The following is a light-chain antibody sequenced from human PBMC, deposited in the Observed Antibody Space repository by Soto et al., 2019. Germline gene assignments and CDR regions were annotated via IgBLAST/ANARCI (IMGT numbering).Light chain of an antibody. CDR1: QGISRG. CDR2: KAC. Sequence: DIQMTQSPSTLSASLGDRVTITCRASQGISRGLSWYQQKPAKAPKLLLYKACTLRSGVPSRFCSSGSGTEFSIIISSLQPDDFAAYYCHHYTSYSEAFGQGTKVDIK. J-gene: IGKJ1*01. CDR3: HHYTSYSEA. V-gene: IGKV1-5*03.